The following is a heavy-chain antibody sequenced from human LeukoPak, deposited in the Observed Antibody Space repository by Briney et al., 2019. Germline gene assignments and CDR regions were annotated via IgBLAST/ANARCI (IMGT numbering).Heavy chain of an antibody. J-gene: IGHJ4*02. Sequence: GGSLRLSCAASGFTFSSYAMHWVRQAPGKGLEYVSAISSNEGSTYYANSVKGRFTISRDNSKNTLYLQMGSLRAEDMAVYYCARSMLRFLEWLPVDYWGQGTLVTVSS. V-gene: IGHV3-64*01. CDR1: GFTFSSYA. CDR3: ARSMLRFLEWLPVDY. D-gene: IGHD3-3*01. CDR2: ISSNEGST.